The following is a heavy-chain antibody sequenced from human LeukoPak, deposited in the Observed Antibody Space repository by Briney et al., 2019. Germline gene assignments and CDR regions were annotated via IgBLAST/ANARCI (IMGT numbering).Heavy chain of an antibody. CDR3: ARDRGTWNDDGFDY. CDR2: IYISRST. Sequence: SETLSLTCTVSGGSISSYYWSWTRQPAGKGLEWIGRIYISRSTNYNPSLKSRVTMSVDTSKNQFSLKLSSVTAADTAVYYCARDRGTWNDDGFDYWGQGTLVTVSS. V-gene: IGHV4-4*07. CDR1: GGSISSYY. D-gene: IGHD1-1*01. J-gene: IGHJ4*02.